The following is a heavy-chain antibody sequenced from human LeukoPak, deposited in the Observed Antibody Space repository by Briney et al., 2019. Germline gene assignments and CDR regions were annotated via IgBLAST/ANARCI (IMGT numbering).Heavy chain of an antibody. D-gene: IGHD2-8*02. V-gene: IGHV6-1*01. CDR1: GDSVSSNSVS. J-gene: IGHJ3*02. CDR2: TYYRSKWFN. Sequence: SQTLSLTCAISGDSVSSNSVSWDWIRQSPSRGLEWLGRTYYRSKWFNDYAVSVKSRITINPEPSKNQFSLLLNSVTPEDTAVYYCARVDSGLHTFDIWGQGTLVTVSS. CDR3: ARVDSGLHTFDI.